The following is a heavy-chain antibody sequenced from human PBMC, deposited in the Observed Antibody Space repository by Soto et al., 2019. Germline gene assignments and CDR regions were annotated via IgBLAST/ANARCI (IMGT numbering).Heavy chain of an antibody. CDR2: ISTYNGKT. V-gene: IGHV1-18*01. CDR1: GYTFTSHG. Sequence: HVQLVQSGGEVKKPGASVKVSCKASGYTFTSHGISWVRQAPGQGLEWMGWISTYNGKTDYAQKFQGRATMTADTRTSTGYMELRSLRSDETAVYYCARLLTEGVTYREDAFDIWGQGTKVTVSS. J-gene: IGHJ3*02. D-gene: IGHD3-9*01. CDR3: ARLLTEGVTYREDAFDI.